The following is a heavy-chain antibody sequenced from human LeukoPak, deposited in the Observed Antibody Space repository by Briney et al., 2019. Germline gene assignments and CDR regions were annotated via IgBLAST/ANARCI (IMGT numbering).Heavy chain of an antibody. CDR3: ATGRYRSNVYSFDY. CDR1: GYTFTSYG. Sequence: RASVKVSCTASGYTFTSYGIHWVRQAPGQGLEWMGLISAYNGNTNYAQTLQGRVTMTTDTSTNTVYMQLSSLRSEDTAVYYCATGRYRSNVYSFDYGGKGTLVTVS. J-gene: IGHJ4*02. V-gene: IGHV1-18*01. CDR2: ISAYNGNT. D-gene: IGHD1-1*01.